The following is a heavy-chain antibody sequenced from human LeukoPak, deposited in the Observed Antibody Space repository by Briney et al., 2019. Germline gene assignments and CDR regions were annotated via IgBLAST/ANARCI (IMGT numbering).Heavy chain of an antibody. D-gene: IGHD2/OR15-2a*01. CDR1: GFTFSSYG. CDR2: ISYDGSNK. CDR3: AKDLSGY. Sequence: GGSLRLSCAASGFTFSSYGMHWVRQAPGKGLEWVAVISYDGSNKYYADSVKGRFTISRDNSKNTLYLQMNSLRAEDTAVYYCAKDLSGYWGQGTLVTVSS. J-gene: IGHJ4*02. V-gene: IGHV3-30*18.